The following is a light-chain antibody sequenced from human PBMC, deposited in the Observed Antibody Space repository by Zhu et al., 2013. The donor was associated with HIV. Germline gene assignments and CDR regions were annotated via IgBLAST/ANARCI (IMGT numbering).Light chain of an antibody. CDR3: QQYDTYPYS. J-gene: IGKJ2*03. CDR2: KAS. CDR1: QSVSSW. Sequence: DIQMTQSPSTLSASVGDRVTITCRASQSVSSWLAWYQQRPGKVPKLLIYKASTLESGVPSRFSGSASGTEFTLTITSLQPDDFAVYYCQQYDTYPYSFGQGTSLEIK. V-gene: IGKV1-5*03.